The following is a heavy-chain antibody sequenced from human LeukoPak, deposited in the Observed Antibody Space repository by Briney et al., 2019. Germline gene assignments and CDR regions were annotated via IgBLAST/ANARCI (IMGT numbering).Heavy chain of an antibody. V-gene: IGHV3-23*01. CDR2: ISGSGGST. CDR3: AKDTPRGDYGDYPTDD. CDR1: GFTFSSYA. Sequence: GGSLRLSCAASGFTFSSYAMSGVRQAPGKGREGVSAISGSGGSTYYADTVKGRFTISRDNSKNTLYLQINSLRAEDTAVYYCAKDTPRGDYGDYPTDDWGQGTLVTVSS. J-gene: IGHJ4*02. D-gene: IGHD4-17*01.